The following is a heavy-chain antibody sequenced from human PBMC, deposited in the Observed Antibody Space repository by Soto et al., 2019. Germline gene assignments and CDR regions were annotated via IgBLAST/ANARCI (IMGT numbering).Heavy chain of an antibody. J-gene: IGHJ6*02. V-gene: IGHV3-49*04. Sequence: GGSLRLSCTASGFTFGDYAMSWVRQAPGKGLEWVGFIRSKAYGGTTEYAASVKSRFTISRNNSKSIDYLQMNRMKSEDTDVYXXNRDIVVVAPWYYYYGMDVWGQGTTVTVSS. CDR1: GFTFGDYA. CDR2: IRSKAYGGTT. D-gene: IGHD2-15*01. CDR3: NRDIVVVAPWYYYYGMDV.